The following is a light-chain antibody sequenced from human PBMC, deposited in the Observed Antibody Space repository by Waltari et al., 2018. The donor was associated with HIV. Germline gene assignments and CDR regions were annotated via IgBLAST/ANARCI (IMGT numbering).Light chain of an antibody. CDR2: GAS. J-gene: IGKJ2*01. CDR1: QNIKTN. Sequence: DIQMTKSPTSLPASVGARVTITCRASQNIKTNLNWYQQKPGKAPKVLIYGASNLKRGVPSRFSGSGSGTDFTLSISSLQPEDSATYYCQQGGGMPYTFGQGTMVEIK. CDR3: QQGGGMPYT. V-gene: IGKV1-39*01.